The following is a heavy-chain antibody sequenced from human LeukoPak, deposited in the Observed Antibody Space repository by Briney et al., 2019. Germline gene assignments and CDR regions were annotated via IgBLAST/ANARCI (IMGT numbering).Heavy chain of an antibody. CDR3: ARDRGTSGYGDY. CDR1: GGSISSGGYY. CDR2: IYHSGST. D-gene: IGHD3-22*01. Sequence: PSETLSLTCTVSGGSISSGGYYWSWIRQPPGKGLEWIGYIYHSGSTYYNPSLKSRVTISVDRSKNQFSLKLSSVTAADTAVYYCARDRGTSGYGDYWGQGTLVTVSS. J-gene: IGHJ4*02. V-gene: IGHV4-30-2*01.